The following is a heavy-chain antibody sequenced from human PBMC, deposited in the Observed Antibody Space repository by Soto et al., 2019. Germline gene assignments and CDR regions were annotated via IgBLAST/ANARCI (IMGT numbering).Heavy chain of an antibody. V-gene: IGHV3-23*01. Sequence: EVQLLESGGGLVQPGGSLRLSCAASGFTFSSYAMSWVRQAPGKGLEWVSAISGSGGSTYYADSVKGRFTISRDNSKNTLYLQMNSLRAEDTAVYYCAKVKSGFDSRRDAFDIWGHGTMVTVSS. CDR3: AKVKSGFDSRRDAFDI. J-gene: IGHJ3*02. CDR1: GFTFSSYA. CDR2: ISGSGGST. D-gene: IGHD3-22*01.